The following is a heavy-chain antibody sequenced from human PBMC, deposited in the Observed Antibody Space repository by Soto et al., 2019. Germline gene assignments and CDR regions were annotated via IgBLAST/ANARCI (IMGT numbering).Heavy chain of an antibody. D-gene: IGHD4-4*01. CDR2: INPNTGDT. Sequence: ASVKVSCKASGYTLTDYYVHWVRQAPGQGLEWMAWINPNTGDTNSAQRFQGRVTMTRDTSISTAYMELSRLRSDDTAVYYCAREFADYSNYRYCYGIDVWGQGTTVTVSS. CDR1: GYTLTDYY. CDR3: AREFADYSNYRYCYGIDV. V-gene: IGHV1-2*02. J-gene: IGHJ6*02.